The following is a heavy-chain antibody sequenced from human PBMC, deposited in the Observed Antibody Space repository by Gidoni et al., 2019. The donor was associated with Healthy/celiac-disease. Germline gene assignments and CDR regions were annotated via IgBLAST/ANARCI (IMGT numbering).Heavy chain of an antibody. D-gene: IGHD3-22*01. J-gene: IGHJ6*02. V-gene: IGHV4-31*02. CDR1: GYY. CDR3: ARDNSRLYYYDSSGYSYYYGMDV. Sequence: GYYWIWLRQHPGKGLEWIGYIYYSGSTYYNPSLKSRVTISVDTSKNQFSLKLSSVTAADTAVYYCARDNSRLYYYDSSGYSYYYGMDVWGQGTTVTVSS. CDR2: IYYSGST.